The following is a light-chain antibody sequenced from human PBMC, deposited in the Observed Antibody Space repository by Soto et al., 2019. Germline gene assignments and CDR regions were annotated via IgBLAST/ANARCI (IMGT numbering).Light chain of an antibody. Sequence: EIVLTQSPVTLSVSPGERATLSCRASQSLSSNSLAWYQQKPGQAPRLLIFGTSRRATAIPDRFSGSGSGTDFTLTISRLEPEDFAVYYCQHYGGSTRFFCVGTKVEIK. CDR2: GTS. CDR3: QHYGGSTRF. J-gene: IGKJ4*01. CDR1: QSLSSNS. V-gene: IGKV3-20*01.